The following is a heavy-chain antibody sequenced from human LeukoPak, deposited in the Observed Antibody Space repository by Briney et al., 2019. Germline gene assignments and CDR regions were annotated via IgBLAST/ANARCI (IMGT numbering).Heavy chain of an antibody. V-gene: IGHV4-59*01. Sequence: SETLSLTCTVSGGSISSYYWSWIRQPPGKGLEWIGYIYYSGSTNYNPSLKSRVTISVDTSKNQFSLKLSSVTAADTAVYYCARAPRYCSSTSCSGGAFDIWGQGTMVTVSS. D-gene: IGHD2-2*01. CDR1: GGSISSYY. CDR3: ARAPRYCSSTSCSGGAFDI. CDR2: IYYSGST. J-gene: IGHJ3*02.